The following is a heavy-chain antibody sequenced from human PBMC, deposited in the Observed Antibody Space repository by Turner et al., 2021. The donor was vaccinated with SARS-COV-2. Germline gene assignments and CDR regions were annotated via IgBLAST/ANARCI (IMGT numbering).Heavy chain of an antibody. J-gene: IGHJ2*01. CDR2: INPNSGCT. CDR3: ARGLRDFDL. V-gene: IGHV1-2*02. D-gene: IGHD3-10*01. CDR1: GYTFTGYH. Sequence: QVLLVLSGADVKKPGASVKVSCTASGYTFTGYHKHLVRQAPGQWLEWMGWINPNSGCTNYAQKFQDRVTMTSDTSISTAYMELCRLGSDYTAGYYFARGLRDFDLWGRGTLVTVSS.